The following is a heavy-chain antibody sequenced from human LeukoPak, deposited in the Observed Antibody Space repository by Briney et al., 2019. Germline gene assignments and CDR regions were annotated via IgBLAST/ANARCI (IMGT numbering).Heavy chain of an antibody. J-gene: IGHJ4*02. Sequence: GGSLRLSCAASGFTFSIFPMHWVRQAPGKGLEWVAVILSDGSTQYYADSVKGRFTISRDNSKNTLYLQMNSLRSEDTAMHYCVTGSNFYYDYWGQGALVTVSS. CDR1: GFTFSIFP. D-gene: IGHD3-22*01. V-gene: IGHV3-30*01. CDR2: ILSDGSTQ. CDR3: VTGSNFYYDY.